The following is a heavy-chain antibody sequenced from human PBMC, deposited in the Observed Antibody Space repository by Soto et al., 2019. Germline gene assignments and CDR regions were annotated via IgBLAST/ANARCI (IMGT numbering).Heavy chain of an antibody. CDR1: GDRVSSNSAA. CDR2: TYYRSKWYN. CDR3: ARDTIAVAGRGIFDY. Sequence: PSQSLSLPCAISGDRVSSNSAAWNWIRQSPSRGLEWLGRTYYRSKWYNDYAVSVKSRITINPDTSKNQFSLQLNSVTPEDTAVYYCARDTIAVAGRGIFDYWGQGTLVTVSS. D-gene: IGHD6-19*01. J-gene: IGHJ4*02. V-gene: IGHV6-1*01.